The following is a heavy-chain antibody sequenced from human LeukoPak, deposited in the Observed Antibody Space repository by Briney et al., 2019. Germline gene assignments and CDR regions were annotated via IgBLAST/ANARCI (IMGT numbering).Heavy chain of an antibody. CDR1: GYTFTSYG. Sequence: GASVKVSCKASGYTFTSYGISWVRQAPGQGLEWMGWISAYNGNTNYAQKLQGRVTMTTDTSTSTAYMELRSLRSGDTAVYYCARDHSCSSTSCYPFDYWGQGTLVTVSS. V-gene: IGHV1-18*04. CDR2: ISAYNGNT. D-gene: IGHD2-2*01. CDR3: ARDHSCSSTSCYPFDY. J-gene: IGHJ4*02.